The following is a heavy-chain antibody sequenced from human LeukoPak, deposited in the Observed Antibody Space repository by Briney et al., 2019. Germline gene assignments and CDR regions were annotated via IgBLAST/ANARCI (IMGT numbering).Heavy chain of an antibody. J-gene: IGHJ4*02. CDR3: ARGYYVSGTYYLPFFDY. D-gene: IGHD3-10*01. CDR2: INQDDSQI. V-gene: IGHV3-7*01. Sequence: GGSLRLACAASAFTFNKYWLTWVSQAPGKGLEWVANINQDDSQIYYLESGEGRFTITRDNARNPLHLQMNSHRAEDTAIYYCARGYYVSGTYYLPFFDYWGQGTLVTVSS. CDR1: AFTFNKYW.